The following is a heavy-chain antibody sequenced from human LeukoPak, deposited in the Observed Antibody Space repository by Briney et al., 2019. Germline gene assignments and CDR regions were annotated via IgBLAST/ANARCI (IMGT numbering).Heavy chain of an antibody. J-gene: IGHJ4*02. CDR3: ARGRKTYYYDSSGYYYHDY. CDR2: IYYSGST. Sequence: SETLSLTCTVSGGSISSYYWSWIGQPPGKGLEWIGYIYYSGSTNYNPSLKSRVTISVDTSKNQFSLKLSSVTAADTAVYYCARGRKTYYYDSSGYYYHDYWGQGTLVTVSS. CDR1: GGSISSYY. D-gene: IGHD3-22*01. V-gene: IGHV4-59*12.